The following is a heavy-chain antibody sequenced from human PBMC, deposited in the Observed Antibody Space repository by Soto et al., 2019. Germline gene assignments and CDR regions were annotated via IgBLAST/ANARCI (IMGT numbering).Heavy chain of an antibody. Sequence: GGSLRLSCAASGFTFSSYGMHWVRQAPGKGLEWVAVISYDGSNKYYADSVKGRFTISRDNSKNTLYLQMNSLRAEDTAVYYCAKHEWGSGSYYTYWGQGTLVTVYS. J-gene: IGHJ4*02. CDR3: AKHEWGSGSYYTY. D-gene: IGHD3-10*01. CDR2: ISYDGSNK. CDR1: GFTFSSYG. V-gene: IGHV3-30*18.